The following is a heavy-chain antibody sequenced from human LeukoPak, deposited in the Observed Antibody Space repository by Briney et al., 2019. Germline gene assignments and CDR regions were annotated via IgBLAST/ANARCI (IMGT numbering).Heavy chain of an antibody. D-gene: IGHD5-18*01. V-gene: IGHV3-20*01. Sequence: GGSLRLSCAASGFTFSSYAMSWVRQAPGKGLEWVSGINWNGGSTGYADSVKGRFTISRDNAKNSLYLQMNSLRAEDTALYHCARGYSYGYVYFDYWGQGTLVTVSS. CDR1: GFTFSSYA. J-gene: IGHJ4*02. CDR2: INWNGGST. CDR3: ARGYSYGYVYFDY.